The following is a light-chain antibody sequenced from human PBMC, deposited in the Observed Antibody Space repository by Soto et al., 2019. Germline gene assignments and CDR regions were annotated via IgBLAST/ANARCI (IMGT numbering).Light chain of an antibody. CDR1: QSISSY. V-gene: IGKV1-8*01. Sequence: AIRMTQSPSSFSASTGDRVTITCRASQSISSYLAWYQQKPGKAPKLLIYAASTLQSGVPSRFSGSGSGTDFTLTISCLQSEDFATYYCQLYYSYSWTFGQGTKVEIK. J-gene: IGKJ1*01. CDR2: AAS. CDR3: QLYYSYSWT.